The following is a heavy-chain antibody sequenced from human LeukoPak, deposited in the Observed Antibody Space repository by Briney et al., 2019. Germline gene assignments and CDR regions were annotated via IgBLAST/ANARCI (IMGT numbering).Heavy chain of an antibody. V-gene: IGHV3-30*04. CDR1: GFTFSSYA. CDR3: ANSKYSSDWYNY. D-gene: IGHD6-19*01. CDR2: ISYDGSNK. Sequence: GGSLRLSCAASGFTFSSYAMHWVRQAPGKGLEWVAVISYDGSNKYYADSVKGRFTISRDNSKNTLYLQMNSLRAEDTAVYYRANSKYSSDWYNYWGQGALVTVSP. J-gene: IGHJ4*02.